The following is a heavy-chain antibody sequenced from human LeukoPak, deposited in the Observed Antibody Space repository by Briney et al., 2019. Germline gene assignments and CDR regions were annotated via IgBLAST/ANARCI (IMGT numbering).Heavy chain of an antibody. Sequence: GGSLRLSCAASGFTVSTNYMTWVRQAPGKGLEWVSVIYSGGSTYYADSVKGRFTISRDNSNNTLYLQMNSLRAEDTAVYYCARAVDYGSGSSKVFYWGQGTLVTVSS. D-gene: IGHD3-10*01. CDR3: ARAVDYGSGSSKVFY. CDR1: GFTVSTNY. CDR2: IYSGGST. V-gene: IGHV3-53*01. J-gene: IGHJ4*02.